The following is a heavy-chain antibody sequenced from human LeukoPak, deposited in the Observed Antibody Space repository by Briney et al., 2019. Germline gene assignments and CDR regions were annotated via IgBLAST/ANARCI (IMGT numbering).Heavy chain of an antibody. CDR2: INPNSGGT. CDR3: ARVWIFGDYYFDY. Sequence: ASVKVSCKASGYTFTGYYMHWVRQAPGQGLEWMGWINPNSGGTNYAQKFQGRVTMARDTSISTAYMELSRLRSDDTAVYYCARVWIFGDYYFDYWAREPWSPSPQ. J-gene: IGHJ4*02. D-gene: IGHD3-10*01. V-gene: IGHV1-2*02. CDR1: GYTFTGYY.